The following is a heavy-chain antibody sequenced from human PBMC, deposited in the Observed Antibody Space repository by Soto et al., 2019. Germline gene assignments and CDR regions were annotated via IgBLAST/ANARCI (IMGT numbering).Heavy chain of an antibody. J-gene: IGHJ4*01. D-gene: IGHD6-13*01. Sequence: SVTQCLSWAVEWGSSVDYDGSWILQHPGKGLDWIGEANHSRSTNYNPSLRSRVTMSLDKSKNQLSLILYSVTAADTGVYYCARYSAASGTYYFDYWGQGTLVTVSS. V-gene: IGHV4-34*10. CDR3: ARYSAASGTYYFDY. CDR1: WGSSVDYD. CDR2: ANHSRST.